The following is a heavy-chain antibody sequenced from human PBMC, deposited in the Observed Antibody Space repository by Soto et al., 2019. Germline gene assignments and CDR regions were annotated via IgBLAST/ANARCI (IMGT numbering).Heavy chain of an antibody. CDR1: GFTFSSYA. J-gene: IGHJ4*02. V-gene: IGHV3-23*01. Sequence: VQLLESGGGLVQPGGSLRLSCAASGFTFSSYAMSWVRQAPGKGLEWVSAISGSGGSTYYADSVKGRFTISRDNSKNTLYLQMNSLRAEDTAVYYCAKDPQYYYDSSGSHFDYWGQGTLVTVSS. CDR2: ISGSGGST. CDR3: AKDPQYYYDSSGSHFDY. D-gene: IGHD3-22*01.